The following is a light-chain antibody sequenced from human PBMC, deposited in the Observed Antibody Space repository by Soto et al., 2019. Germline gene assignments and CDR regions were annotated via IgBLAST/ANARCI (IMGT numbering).Light chain of an antibody. Sequence: DIQMTQSPSTLSASVGDRVTITCRASQSISSWLAWYQQKPGKAPKLLIYKASSLQSGVPSRFSGSGSGTEFTLTISSLQTDDFVTDDYQQYNSYSYSFGHRTKLEIK. J-gene: IGKJ2*03. CDR3: QQYNSYSYS. CDR1: QSISSW. CDR2: KAS. V-gene: IGKV1-5*03.